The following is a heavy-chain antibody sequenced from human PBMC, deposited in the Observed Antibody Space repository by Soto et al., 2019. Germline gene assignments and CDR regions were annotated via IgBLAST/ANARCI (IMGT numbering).Heavy chain of an antibody. Sequence: QVRLVPSGADMKKPGASVTVSCRASGYTFTTYYLHWVRQAPGQGLEWMGIINPNGGSTTYSQHFQGRLTLTRDPSATTVYMELTGLTFADTAVYFCARDPVPSDAGPVRYPADIWGQGTLVTISS. D-gene: IGHD2-2*02. CDR1: GYTFTTYY. CDR2: INPNGGST. CDR3: ARDPVPSDAGPVRYPADI. V-gene: IGHV1-46*01. J-gene: IGHJ3*02.